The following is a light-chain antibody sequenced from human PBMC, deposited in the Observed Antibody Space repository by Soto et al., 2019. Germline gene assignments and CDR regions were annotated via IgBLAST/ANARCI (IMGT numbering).Light chain of an antibody. CDR2: DVS. CDR1: SSDVGGYNY. CDR3: CSYAGSYTRRYV. Sequence: QSALTQPRSVSGSPGQSVTISCTGTSSDVGGYNYVSWYQQHPGKAPKLMIYDVSKRPSGVPDRFSGSKSGNTASLTISGLQAEDEADYCCCSYAGSYTRRYVFGTGTKLTVL. V-gene: IGLV2-11*01. J-gene: IGLJ1*01.